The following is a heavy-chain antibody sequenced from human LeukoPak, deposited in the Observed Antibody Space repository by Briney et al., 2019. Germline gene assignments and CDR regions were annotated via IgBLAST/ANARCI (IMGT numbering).Heavy chain of an antibody. CDR1: GYTFTSYG. Sequence: ASVKLACKASGYTFTSYGITWVRQAPGQGLEWMGWISAYNFDTHYAQKFHDRITMTTHTPTSTVYMESRTLRSDDTAVYYCARDQDSQIRGHHYGYVYWGQGTLVAVSS. V-gene: IGHV1-18*01. CDR2: ISAYNFDT. CDR3: ARDQDSQIRGHHYGYVY. J-gene: IGHJ4*02. D-gene: IGHD5-18*01.